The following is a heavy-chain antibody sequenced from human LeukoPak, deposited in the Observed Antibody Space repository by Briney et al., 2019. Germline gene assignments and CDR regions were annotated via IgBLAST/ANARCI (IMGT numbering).Heavy chain of an antibody. Sequence: GGSLRLSCAASGFTFSSYAMSWVRQAPGKGLEGVSAISGSGGSTYDADSVKGRFTISRDNSKNTLYLQMNSLRAEDTAVYYCANGLQGYCSSTSCSNFDYWGQGTLVTVSS. V-gene: IGHV3-23*01. J-gene: IGHJ4*02. CDR3: ANGLQGYCSSTSCSNFDY. CDR2: ISGSGGST. D-gene: IGHD2-2*01. CDR1: GFTFSSYA.